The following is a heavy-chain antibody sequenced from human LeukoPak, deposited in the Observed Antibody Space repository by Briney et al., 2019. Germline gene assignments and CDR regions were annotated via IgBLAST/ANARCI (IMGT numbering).Heavy chain of an antibody. J-gene: IGHJ4*02. CDR2: IRSSGTTI. Sequence: GGSLRLSCAASGFTFSSFQMNWVRQAPGKGLEWVSYIRSSGTTIYYADSVKGRFTISRDNAKNSLYLQMNSLRVEDTAIYYCARAFDYWGQGTLVTVSS. CDR1: GFTFSSFQ. V-gene: IGHV3-48*03. CDR3: ARAFDY.